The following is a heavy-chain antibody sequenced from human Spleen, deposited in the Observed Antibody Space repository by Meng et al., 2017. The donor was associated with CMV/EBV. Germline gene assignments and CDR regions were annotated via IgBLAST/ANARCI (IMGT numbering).Heavy chain of an antibody. CDR2: IKCDGSEK. CDR1: GGSISSSSYY. V-gene: IGHV3-52*01. D-gene: IGHD2-21*02. Sequence: GESLKISCTVSGGSISSSSYYWGWIRQPPGKGPEWVADIKCDGSEKYYVDSVKGRLTISRDNAKNSLYLQVNSLRAEDMTVYYCVRGGDYRYHFDYWGQGTLVTVSS. J-gene: IGHJ4*02. CDR3: VRGGDYRYHFDY.